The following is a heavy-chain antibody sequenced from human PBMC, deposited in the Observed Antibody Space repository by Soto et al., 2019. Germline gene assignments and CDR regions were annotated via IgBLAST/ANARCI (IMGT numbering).Heavy chain of an antibody. CDR3: ARDRDYYGSYPNGMDV. Sequence: PGGSLRLSCAASGFTFSSYEMNWVRQAPGKGLEWVSYISSSGSTIYYADSVKGRFTISRDNAKNSLYLQMNSLRAEDTAVYYCARDRDYYGSYPNGMDVWGQGTTVTVSS. J-gene: IGHJ6*02. D-gene: IGHD3-10*01. CDR1: GFTFSSYE. CDR2: ISSSGSTI. V-gene: IGHV3-48*03.